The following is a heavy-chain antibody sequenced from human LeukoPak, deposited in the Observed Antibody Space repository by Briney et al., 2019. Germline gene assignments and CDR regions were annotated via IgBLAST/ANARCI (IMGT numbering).Heavy chain of an antibody. V-gene: IGHV4-38-2*01. CDR1: GHSIRSDSY. CDR2: IHHNGAA. J-gene: IGHJ5*02. CDR3: ARGADTSSWHWFDP. Sequence: SETLSLTCAVSGHSIRSDSYWGWIRQPPGKGLEWIGSIHHNGAAYYNASLRSRVTISVDPSNNQFFLDLKSLTAADTAVYYCARGADTSSWHWFDPWGRGTLVTVSS. D-gene: IGHD6-13*01.